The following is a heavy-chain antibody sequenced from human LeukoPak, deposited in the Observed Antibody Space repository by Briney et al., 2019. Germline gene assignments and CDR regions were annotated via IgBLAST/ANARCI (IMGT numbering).Heavy chain of an antibody. V-gene: IGHV3-30*18. D-gene: IGHD3-9*01. J-gene: IGHJ5*02. CDR1: GFTFSSYG. CDR2: ISYDGSNK. Sequence: GGSLRLSCAASGFTFSSYGMHWVRQAPGKGLEGVAVISYDGSNKYYADSVKGRFTISRDNSKNTLYLQMNSLRAEDTAVYYCANTPIRYFDWFPSWGQGTLVTVSS. CDR3: ANTPIRYFDWFPS.